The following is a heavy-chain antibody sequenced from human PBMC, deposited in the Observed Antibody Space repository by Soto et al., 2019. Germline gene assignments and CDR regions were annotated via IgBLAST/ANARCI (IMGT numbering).Heavy chain of an antibody. Sequence: QVHQVQSGAEVKKPGASVKVSCKASGYTFTNYDINWVRQAPGQGLEWMGWISTYTGNTNYAQKPQGRVTMTTDTSTSTAYMELRSLRSDDTAGYYCARGYYYGSGRPTPGGMDVWGQGTTVTVSS. CDR3: ARGYYYGSGRPTPGGMDV. D-gene: IGHD3-10*01. CDR1: GYTFTNYD. J-gene: IGHJ6*02. CDR2: ISTYTGNT. V-gene: IGHV1-18*01.